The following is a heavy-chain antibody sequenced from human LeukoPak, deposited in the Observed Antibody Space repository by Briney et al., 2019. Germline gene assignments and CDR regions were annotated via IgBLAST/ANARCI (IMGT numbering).Heavy chain of an antibody. V-gene: IGHV3-21*01. CDR1: GFTFSSYS. CDR2: ISSSSSYI. J-gene: IGHJ4*02. CDR3: AREKTSESGYYTIGY. D-gene: IGHD3-3*01. Sequence: GGSLRLSCAASGFTFSSYSMNWVRQAPGKGLEWVSSISSSSSYIYYADSVKGRFTISRDNAKNSLYLQMNSLRAEDTAVYYCAREKTSESGYYTIGYWGQGTLVTVSS.